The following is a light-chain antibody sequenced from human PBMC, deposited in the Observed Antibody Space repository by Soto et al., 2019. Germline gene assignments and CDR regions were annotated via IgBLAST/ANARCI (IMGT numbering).Light chain of an antibody. CDR2: GAS. V-gene: IGKV3-15*01. Sequence: EIVMTQSPATLSVSPGERATLSCRASQSVSNNLVWYQQKPGQAPRLLIYGASTRATGIPARFSGSGPGTEFTLTISSLQSEDFAIYYCQQYNNWPRTFGQGTKVEIK. CDR1: QSVSNN. J-gene: IGKJ1*01. CDR3: QQYNNWPRT.